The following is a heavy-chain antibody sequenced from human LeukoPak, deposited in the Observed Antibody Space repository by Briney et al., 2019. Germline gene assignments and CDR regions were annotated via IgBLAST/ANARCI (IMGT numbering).Heavy chain of an antibody. J-gene: IGHJ4*02. CDR3: AKLAYGYYDSSGYYYFDY. CDR1: GFTFSSYA. Sequence: GGSLRLSCAASGFTFSSYAMSWVRQAPGKGLEWVSAISGSGGSTYYADSVKGRFTISRDNSKNTLYLQMNSLRAKDTAVYYCAKLAYGYYDSSGYYYFDYWGQGTLVTVSS. CDR2: ISGSGGST. D-gene: IGHD3-22*01. V-gene: IGHV3-23*01.